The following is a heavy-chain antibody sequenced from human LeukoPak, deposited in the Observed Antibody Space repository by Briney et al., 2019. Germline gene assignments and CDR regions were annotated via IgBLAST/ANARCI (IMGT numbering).Heavy chain of an antibody. CDR1: GGSFSGYY. V-gene: IGHV4-34*01. J-gene: IGHJ4*02. D-gene: IGHD4-17*01. CDR2: INHSGST. Sequence: PSETLSLTCAVYGGSFSGYYWSWIRQPPGKGLEWIGEINHSGSTNYNPSLKSRVTISVDTSKNQFSLKLSSVTAADTAVYYCARTRDYVGTLDYWGQGTLATVSS. CDR3: ARTRDYVGTLDY.